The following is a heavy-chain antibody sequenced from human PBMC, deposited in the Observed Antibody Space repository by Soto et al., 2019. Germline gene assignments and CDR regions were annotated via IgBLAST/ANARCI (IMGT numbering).Heavy chain of an antibody. Sequence: GGSLRLSCVGSRDTFSSYGMHWVRQAPGKGLQWVASIRSDGTTKYNGDSVKGRFTISRDNSKNTLYLHMNSLRVEDTAEYYCARDWGSGINYYGMEVWGQGTTVTVYS. CDR2: IRSDGTTK. J-gene: IGHJ6*02. CDR3: ARDWGSGINYYGMEV. CDR1: RDTFSSYG. D-gene: IGHD3-16*01. V-gene: IGHV3-33*01.